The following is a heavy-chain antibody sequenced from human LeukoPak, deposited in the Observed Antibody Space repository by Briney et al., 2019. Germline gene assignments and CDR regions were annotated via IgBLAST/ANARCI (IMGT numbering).Heavy chain of an antibody. CDR3: ATLSIVGATRLVDY. V-gene: IGHV4-39*01. J-gene: IGHJ4*02. D-gene: IGHD1-26*01. CDR2: IYYSGST. CDR1: GGSISSSSYY. Sequence: PSETLSLTCTVSGGSISSSSYYWGWIRQPPGKGLEWIVSIYYSGSTYYNPSLKSRVTISVDTSKNQFSLKLSSVTAADTAVYYCATLSIVGATRLVDYWGQGTLVTVSS.